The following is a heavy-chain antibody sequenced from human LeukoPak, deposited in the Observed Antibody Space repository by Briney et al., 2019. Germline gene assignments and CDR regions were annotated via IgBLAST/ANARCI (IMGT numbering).Heavy chain of an antibody. CDR2: IYYSGST. J-gene: IGHJ5*02. CDR1: GGSFSSSSYY. V-gene: IGHV4-39*01. D-gene: IGHD6-6*01. CDR3: ARHKSDIAARLIDH. Sequence: PSETLSLTCTVSGGSFSSSSYYWGWIRQPPGKGLEWIGNIYYSGSTYYNPSLRGRVTISVDTSKNQFSLKLSSVTAADTAVYYCARHKSDIAARLIDHWGQGSLVTVSS.